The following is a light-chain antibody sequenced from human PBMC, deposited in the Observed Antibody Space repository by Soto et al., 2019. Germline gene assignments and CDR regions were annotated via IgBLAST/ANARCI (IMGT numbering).Light chain of an antibody. Sequence: QSALTQPASVSGSPGQSITISCTGTSSDVGGYDYVSWYQHHPGTAPKLMIYDVNNRPSGISNRFSGSKSGNTASLTISGLQAEDEGDYYCSSYTSSLTVVFGGGTQLTVL. CDR2: DVN. V-gene: IGLV2-14*03. CDR1: SSDVGGYDY. J-gene: IGLJ3*02. CDR3: SSYTSSLTVV.